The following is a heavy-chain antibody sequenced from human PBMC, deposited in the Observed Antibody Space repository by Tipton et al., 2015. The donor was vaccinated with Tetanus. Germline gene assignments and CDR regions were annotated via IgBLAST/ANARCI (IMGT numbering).Heavy chain of an antibody. CDR3: AKAWGAVVTLDY. CDR2: ILAGGGST. CDR1: GFRFNSYA. Sequence: SGFRFNSYAMSWVRQAPGKGSEWVSGILAGGGSTYYADSVKGRFTMSRDNSQGTVSLQMNNLRADDTAVYYCAKAWGAVVTLDYWGQGTLVTVSS. D-gene: IGHD3-22*01. J-gene: IGHJ4*02. V-gene: IGHV3-23*01.